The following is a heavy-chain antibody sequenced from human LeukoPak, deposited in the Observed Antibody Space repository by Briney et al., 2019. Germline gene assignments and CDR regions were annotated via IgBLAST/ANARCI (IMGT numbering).Heavy chain of an antibody. CDR3: ARDGYSGSYSFFDY. CDR1: GGTFSSYA. V-gene: IGHV1-69*05. J-gene: IGHJ4*02. D-gene: IGHD1-26*01. Sequence: ASVKVSCKASGGTFSSYAISWVRQAPGQGLEWMGGIIPIFGTANYAQKFQGRVTMTRDMSTSTVYMELSSLRSEDTAVYYCARDGYSGSYSFFDYWGQGTLVTVSS. CDR2: IIPIFGTA.